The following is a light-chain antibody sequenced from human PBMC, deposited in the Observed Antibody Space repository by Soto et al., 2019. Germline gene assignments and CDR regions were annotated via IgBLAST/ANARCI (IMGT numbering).Light chain of an antibody. CDR3: MQGRQTPIT. CDR2: WGS. Sequence: DIVMTQSPLSLPVTPGEPASISCRSSQSLLHRSGNNCLDWYLQKPGQSPQLLIYWGSNRASGVPDRFSGSGSGTDFTLRISRVEAEDVGVYYCMQGRQTPITFGGGTKVEIK. J-gene: IGKJ4*01. CDR1: QSLLHRSGNNC. V-gene: IGKV2-28*01.